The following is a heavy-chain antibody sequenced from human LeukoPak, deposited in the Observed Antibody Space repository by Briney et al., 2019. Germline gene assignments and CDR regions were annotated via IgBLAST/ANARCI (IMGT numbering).Heavy chain of an antibody. Sequence: SETLSLTCTVSGGSISSYYWSWIRQPPGEGLEWIGYIYYSGSTNYNPSLKSRVTISVDTSKNQFSPKLSFVTAAEPAVYYCGRGPEQWIEWFDPWGQGTLVTVSS. CDR3: GRGPEQWIEWFDP. V-gene: IGHV4-59*01. CDR2: IYYSGST. CDR1: GGSISSYY. J-gene: IGHJ5*02. D-gene: IGHD1/OR15-1a*01.